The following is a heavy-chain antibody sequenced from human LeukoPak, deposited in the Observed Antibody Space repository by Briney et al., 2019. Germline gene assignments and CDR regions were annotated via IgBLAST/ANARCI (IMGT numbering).Heavy chain of an antibody. D-gene: IGHD3-10*01. CDR2: INPNSGGT. CDR1: GYTFTGYY. V-gene: IGHV1-2*02. J-gene: IGHJ6*02. Sequence: ASVKVSCKASGYTFTGYYMHWVRQPPGQGLEWMGWINPNSGGTNYAQKFQGRVTMTRDTSISTAYMELSRLRSDDTAVYYCAREAYGSGSYYYYYYGMDVWGQGTTVTVSS. CDR3: AREAYGSGSYYYYYYGMDV.